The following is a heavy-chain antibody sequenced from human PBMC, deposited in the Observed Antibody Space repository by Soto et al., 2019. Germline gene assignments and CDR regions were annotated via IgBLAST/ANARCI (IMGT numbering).Heavy chain of an antibody. V-gene: IGHV4-31*03. J-gene: IGHJ6*03. CDR3: ARIVGFGDFYYYMDL. CDR2: IYHSGST. Sequence: VQLQESGPGLVRPSQTLSLSCTVSGGSIRSDGYYWSWIRHHPGNGLEWVGYIYHSGSTYNNPSLKSRINISVDTSKNQFSLKVMSVTDADTAVYYCARIVGFGDFYYYMDLWGKGTTVTV. CDR1: GGSIRSDGYY. D-gene: IGHD3-10*01.